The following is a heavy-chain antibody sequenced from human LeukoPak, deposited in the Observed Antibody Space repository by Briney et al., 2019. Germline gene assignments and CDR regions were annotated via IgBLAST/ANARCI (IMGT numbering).Heavy chain of an antibody. D-gene: IGHD4-11*01. V-gene: IGHV1-18*01. CDR1: GYTFTRYG. CDR2: ISAYNVNT. J-gene: IGHJ4*02. CDR3: ARVPVSGPGARFDY. Sequence: GASVQVSCKASGYTFTRYGISWVRQAPGQGLEWMGWISAYNVNTNDAQKLQGRVTMTTDTSTTTAYMELRSLRSDDTAVYYCARVPVSGPGARFDYWGQGTLVTVSS.